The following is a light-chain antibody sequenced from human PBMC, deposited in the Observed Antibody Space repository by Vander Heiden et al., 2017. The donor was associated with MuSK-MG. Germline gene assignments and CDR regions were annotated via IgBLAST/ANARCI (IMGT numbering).Light chain of an antibody. CDR2: DVS. Sequence: HSDLTPPASASGPPGHSITISCAGTSRDVGGYNYVYWYQQHPGKAPKLMIYDVSKRPSGVSPRFSGSKSGTTASLTISGLQDEDEADYYCSSYTSSSTRVFGGGTKLTVL. CDR3: SSYTSSSTRV. CDR1: SRDVGGYNY. J-gene: IGLJ2*01. V-gene: IGLV2-14*01.